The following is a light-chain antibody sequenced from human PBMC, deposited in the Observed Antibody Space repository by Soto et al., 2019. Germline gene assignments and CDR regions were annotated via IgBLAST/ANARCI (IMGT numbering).Light chain of an antibody. CDR3: QQYPTWPPLT. CDR1: QSVSSN. Sequence: EIVMTQSPATLSVSPGERATLSCRASQSVSSNLAWYQQKPGQSPWLLIYGASTRATGSPARFSGSGSGTEFTLTISSLQSEDFAGYYCQQYPTWPPLTFGGGTKVEIK. J-gene: IGKJ4*01. V-gene: IGKV3-15*01. CDR2: GAS.